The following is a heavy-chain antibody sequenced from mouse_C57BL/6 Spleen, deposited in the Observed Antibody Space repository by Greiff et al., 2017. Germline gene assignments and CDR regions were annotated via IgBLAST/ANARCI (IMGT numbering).Heavy chain of an antibody. CDR3: ARRNYGSSPYYAMDY. J-gene: IGHJ4*01. CDR1: GFTFSSYG. D-gene: IGHD1-1*01. CDR2: ISSGGSYT. V-gene: IGHV5-6*02. Sequence: EVMLVESGGDLVKPGGSLKLSCAASGFTFSSYGMSWVRQTPDKRLEWVATISSGGSYTYYPDSVKGRFTISRDNAKNTLYLQMSSLKSEDTAMYYCARRNYGSSPYYAMDYWGQGTSVTVSS.